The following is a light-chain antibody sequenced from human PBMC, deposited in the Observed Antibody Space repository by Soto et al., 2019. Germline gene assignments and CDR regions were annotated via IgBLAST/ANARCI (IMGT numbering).Light chain of an antibody. J-gene: IGKJ1*01. Sequence: DIQMTQSPSSLSASVGDRVTITCRASQSIGKYLNWYQQKPGKAPQLLIYAASSLQSGVPSRFSGSGSGTEFPLTIGSLQLEDFATYYCQQSYSVFWTFGQGTKVEIK. CDR1: QSIGKY. V-gene: IGKV1-39*01. CDR3: QQSYSVFWT. CDR2: AAS.